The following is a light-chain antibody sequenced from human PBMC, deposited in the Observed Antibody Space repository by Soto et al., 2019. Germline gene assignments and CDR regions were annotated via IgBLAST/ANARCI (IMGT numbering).Light chain of an antibody. V-gene: IGLV2-14*03. CDR3: CSYTTSSTYV. Sequence: QSALTQPASVSGSPGQSIAISCTGTSSDVGAYNYVSWYQQHPGKAPKLMIYGVNNRPSGVSNRFSGSKSGNTASLTISGLQAEDEADYYCCSYTTSSTYVFGTGTKLTVL. J-gene: IGLJ1*01. CDR1: SSDVGAYNY. CDR2: GVN.